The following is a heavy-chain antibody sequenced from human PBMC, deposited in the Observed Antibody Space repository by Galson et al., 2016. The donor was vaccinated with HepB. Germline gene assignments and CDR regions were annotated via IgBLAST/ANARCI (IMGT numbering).Heavy chain of an antibody. CDR2: FDPEYKQR. J-gene: IGHJ6*02. CDR3: ATDVIAAAGPHLWRFYGMDV. D-gene: IGHD6-13*01. V-gene: IGHV1-24*01. Sequence: SVKVSCKVSDSTLSELAMHWVRQTPGKGLEWIGGFDPEYKQRIYAEKFQGRVTLSEDTSTNTAFMELSRLTSEYTALYYCATDVIAAAGPHLWRFYGMDVWGQGTAVTVSS. CDR1: DSTLSELA.